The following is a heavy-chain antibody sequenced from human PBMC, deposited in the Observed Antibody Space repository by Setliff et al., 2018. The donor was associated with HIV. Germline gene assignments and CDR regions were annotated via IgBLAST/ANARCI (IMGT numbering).Heavy chain of an antibody. CDR3: VKKSPYCNIGRCPPDAFDN. CDR2: IRYDGSNK. Sequence: GGSLRLSCAASGFTFSTYGIHWVRQAPGKGLEWVAFIRYDGSNKFYADSVKGRFTISRDSSKYTLYLQMNSLRPEDAAVYYCVKKSPYCNIGRCPPDAFDNWGQGTMVTVSS. J-gene: IGHJ3*02. V-gene: IGHV3-30*02. CDR1: GFTFSTYG. D-gene: IGHD2-15*01.